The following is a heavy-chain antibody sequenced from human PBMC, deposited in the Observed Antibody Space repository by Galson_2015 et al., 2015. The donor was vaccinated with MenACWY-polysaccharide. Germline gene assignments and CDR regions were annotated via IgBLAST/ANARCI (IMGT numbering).Heavy chain of an antibody. D-gene: IGHD4-23*01. CDR1: GFTFSGYS. CDR3: ARDAYGGSFDS. V-gene: IGHV3-7*01. CDR2: VSATGSEK. J-gene: IGHJ4*01. Sequence: SLRLSCAASGFTFSGYSMSWLRQAPGKGLEWVSNVSATGSEKYFLDSVKGRFTIGRDNSDNLLFLQMNSLRVEDTAVYYCARDAYGGSFDSWGQGVLVTVSS.